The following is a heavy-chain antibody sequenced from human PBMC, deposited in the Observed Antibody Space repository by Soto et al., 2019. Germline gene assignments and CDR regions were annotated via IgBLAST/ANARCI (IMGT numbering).Heavy chain of an antibody. CDR2: VKSKNDGGTT. D-gene: IGHD3-22*01. CDR3: TTDSHITTITVRFDY. J-gene: IGHJ4*02. Sequence: GGSLRLSCAASGFTFSNAWINWVRQTPGRGLEWVGRVKSKNDGGTTDFTAPVKSRFAISRDDSKNKVYLEMNSLQTDDTAIFFFTTDSHITTITVRFDYWGQGTLVTVSS. V-gene: IGHV3-15*07. CDR1: GFTFSNAW.